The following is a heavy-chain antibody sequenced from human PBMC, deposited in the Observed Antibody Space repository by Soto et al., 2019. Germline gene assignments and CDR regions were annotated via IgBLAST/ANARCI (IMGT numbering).Heavy chain of an antibody. CDR2: ISAYNGNT. Sequence: ASVKVSCKASGYTFTSYGISWVRQAPGQGLEWMGWISAYNGNTNYAQKLQGRVTMTTDTSTSTAYMELRSLRSDDTAVYYCARGRSSSSSEIDYYYYYGMDVWSQGTTVTVSS. V-gene: IGHV1-18*01. D-gene: IGHD6-6*01. CDR3: ARGRSSSSSEIDYYYYYGMDV. CDR1: GYTFTSYG. J-gene: IGHJ6*02.